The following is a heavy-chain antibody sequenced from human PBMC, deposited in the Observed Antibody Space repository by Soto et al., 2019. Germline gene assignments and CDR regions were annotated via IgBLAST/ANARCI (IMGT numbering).Heavy chain of an antibody. CDR1: GGSISGYY. Sequence: SETLSLTCTVSGGSISGYYWSWIRQPPGKGLEWIGYIYSSGSTNYNPSLKSRVTISVDTSKNQFSLKLSSVTAADTAVYYCARHWRGYSYGYWFDPWGQGTLVTVSS. CDR3: ARHWRGYSYGYWFDP. V-gene: IGHV4-59*08. CDR2: IYSSGST. J-gene: IGHJ5*02. D-gene: IGHD5-18*01.